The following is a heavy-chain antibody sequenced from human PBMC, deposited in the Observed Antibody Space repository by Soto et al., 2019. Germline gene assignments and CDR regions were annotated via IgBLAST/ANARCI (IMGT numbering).Heavy chain of an antibody. Sequence: GSLRLSCAASGFTFSSYAMSWVRQAPGKGLEWVSAISGSGGSTYYADSVKGRFTISRDNSKNTLYLQMNSLRAEDTAVYYCAKVPQAATTDVRIDYFDYWGQGTLVTVSS. CDR2: ISGSGGST. CDR1: GFTFSSYA. CDR3: AKVPQAATTDVRIDYFDY. D-gene: IGHD5-12*01. J-gene: IGHJ4*02. V-gene: IGHV3-23*01.